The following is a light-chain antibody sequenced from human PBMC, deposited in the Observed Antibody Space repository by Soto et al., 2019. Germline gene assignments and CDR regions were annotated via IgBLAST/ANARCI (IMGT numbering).Light chain of an antibody. J-gene: IGKJ5*01. V-gene: IGKV3-20*01. Sequence: PGTLSLSPGERATLSCRASQTVSSYITWYQQRPGQAPRLLIYGASKRATGIPDRFSGSGSGTDFTLTISRLEPEDFALYYCQQYSTSPITFGQGTRLEIK. CDR2: GAS. CDR1: QTVSSY. CDR3: QQYSTSPIT.